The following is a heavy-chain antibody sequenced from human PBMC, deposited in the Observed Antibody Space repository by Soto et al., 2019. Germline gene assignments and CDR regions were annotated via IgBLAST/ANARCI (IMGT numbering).Heavy chain of an antibody. Sequence: SGPTLVNPTQTLTLTCTFSGFSLSTSGVGVGWIRQPPGKALEWLALIYWDDDKRYSPSLKSRLTIAKDTSKNQVVLTMTNMDPVDTATYYCAHSGLSRITMVNNWFDPWGQGTLVTVSS. CDR1: GFSLSTSGVG. V-gene: IGHV2-5*02. J-gene: IGHJ5*02. CDR3: AHSGLSRITMVNNWFDP. CDR2: IYWDDDK. D-gene: IGHD3-10*01.